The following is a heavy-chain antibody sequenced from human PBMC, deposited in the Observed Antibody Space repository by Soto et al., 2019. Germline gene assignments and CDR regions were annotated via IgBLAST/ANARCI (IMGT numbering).Heavy chain of an antibody. CDR2: ISWNSGSI. D-gene: IGHD5-18*01. CDR3: AKDRRARYSYGPDYYYGMDV. V-gene: IGHV3-9*01. J-gene: IGHJ6*02. CDR1: VFTFDDYA. Sequence: GWSLRLSCASSVFTFDDYAMHWVRQAPGRGLEWVSGISWNSGSIGYADSVKGRFTISRDNAKNSLYLQMNSLRAEDTALYYCAKDRRARYSYGPDYYYGMDVWGQGTTVTVSS.